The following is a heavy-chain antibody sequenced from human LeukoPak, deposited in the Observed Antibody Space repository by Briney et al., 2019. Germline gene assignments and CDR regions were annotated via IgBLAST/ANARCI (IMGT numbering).Heavy chain of an antibody. CDR2: INHLGRT. V-gene: IGHV4-34*01. J-gene: IGHJ4*02. D-gene: IGHD3-10*01. Sequence: PSETLSLTCAVYGGSFSDYYWTWIRQPPGKGLEWIGEINHLGRTNYNPSLKSRVTISVDTSKNQFSLNLNSVTAADTAVYYRARGNYGSGSYYVVDFDYWGQGTLVTVSS. CDR1: GGSFSDYY. CDR3: ARGNYGSGSYYVVDFDY.